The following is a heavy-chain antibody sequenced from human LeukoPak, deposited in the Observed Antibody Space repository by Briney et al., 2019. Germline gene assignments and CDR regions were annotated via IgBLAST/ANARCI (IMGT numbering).Heavy chain of an antibody. CDR3: AKWSPRVWGSYRYYLDY. D-gene: IGHD3-16*02. CDR1: GFTFSSYG. V-gene: IGHV3-23*01. J-gene: IGHJ4*02. CDR2: ISGSGGST. Sequence: GSLRLSCAASGFTFSSYGMSWVRQAPGKGLEWVSAISGSGGSTYYADSVKGRFTISRDNSKNTLYLQMNSLRAEDTAVYYCAKWSPRVWGSYRYYLDYWGQGTLVTVSS.